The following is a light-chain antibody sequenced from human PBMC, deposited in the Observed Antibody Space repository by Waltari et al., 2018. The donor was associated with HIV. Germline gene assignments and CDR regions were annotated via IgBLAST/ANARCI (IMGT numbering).Light chain of an antibody. J-gene: IGLJ1*01. Sequence: QSFLTQPPSASGTSGQSVTIPCSGSWSHIQNDNVSWYQQLPGMTPKLLIYKNFLRPSGVPDRFAASKSGTSASLTISGLRSADEADYYCVGWDSSLSAYVFGAGTKVAVL. CDR1: WSHIQNDN. CDR3: VGWDSSLSAYV. CDR2: KNF. V-gene: IGLV1-47*01.